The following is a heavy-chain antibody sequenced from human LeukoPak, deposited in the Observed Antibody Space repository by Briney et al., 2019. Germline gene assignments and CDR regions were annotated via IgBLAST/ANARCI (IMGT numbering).Heavy chain of an antibody. Sequence: GESLKISCKGSGYSFTSYWIGWVRQMPGKGLEWMGILYPGDSDTRYSPSFQGQVTISADKSISTAYLQWSSLKASDTAMYYCARPLRYSTGGFDYWGQGTLVTVSS. CDR2: LYPGDSDT. D-gene: IGHD3-9*01. CDR3: ARPLRYSTGGFDY. V-gene: IGHV5-51*01. CDR1: GYSFTSYW. J-gene: IGHJ4*02.